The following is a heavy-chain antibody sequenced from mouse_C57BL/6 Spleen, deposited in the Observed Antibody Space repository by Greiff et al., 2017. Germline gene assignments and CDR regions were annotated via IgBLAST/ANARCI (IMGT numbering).Heavy chain of an antibody. J-gene: IGHJ4*01. CDR3: ARGDGYSDYYAMDY. CDR2: ISSGSSTI. CDR1: GFTFSDYG. V-gene: IGHV5-17*01. Sequence: EVQVVESGGGLVKPGGSLKLSCAASGFTFSDYGMHWVRQAPEKGLEWVAYISSGSSTIYYADTVKGRFTISRDNAKNTLFLQMTSLRSEDTAMYYCARGDGYSDYYAMDYWGQGTSVTVSS. D-gene: IGHD2-3*01.